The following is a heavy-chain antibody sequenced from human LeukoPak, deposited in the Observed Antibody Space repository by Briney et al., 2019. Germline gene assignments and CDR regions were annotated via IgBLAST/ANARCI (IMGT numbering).Heavy chain of an antibody. Sequence: ASVKVSCKASGYTFTSYGISWVRQAPGQGLEWMGWISAYNGNTNYAQKLQGRVTMTTDTSTSTAYMELRSLRSDGTAVYYCATNTKITFGGVNYAFDIWGQGTMVTVSS. D-gene: IGHD3-16*01. CDR2: ISAYNGNT. V-gene: IGHV1-18*01. CDR3: ATNTKITFGGVNYAFDI. J-gene: IGHJ3*02. CDR1: GYTFTSYG.